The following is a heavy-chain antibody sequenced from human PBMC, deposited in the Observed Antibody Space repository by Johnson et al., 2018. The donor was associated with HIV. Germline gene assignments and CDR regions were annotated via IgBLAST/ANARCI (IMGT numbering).Heavy chain of an antibody. CDR1: GFTFDDYA. D-gene: IGHD6-13*01. CDR2: ISWNSGNI. V-gene: IGHV3-9*01. J-gene: IGHJ3*02. CDR3: ARDSAAAGLDAFDI. Sequence: GRSLRLSCVASGFTFDDYAMHWVRQAPGKGLEWVSGISWNSGNIAYADFVRGRFTISRDNAKNSLYLQMNSLRAEDTAVYYCARDSAAAGLDAFDICGQGTMVTVSS.